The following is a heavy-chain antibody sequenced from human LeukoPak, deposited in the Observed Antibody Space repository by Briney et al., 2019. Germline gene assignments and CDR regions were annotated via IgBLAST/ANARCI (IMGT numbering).Heavy chain of an antibody. CDR3: ARYSSSSNWFDP. J-gene: IGHJ5*02. D-gene: IGHD6-13*01. CDR2: ISYSGIT. CDR1: GGSISSDF. V-gene: IGHV4-59*08. Sequence: SETLSLTCTVSGGSISSDFWSWIRQPPGKGLEWIGYISYSGITNYNPSLKSRVTISVDTSKNQFSLKLSSVTAADTAVYYCARYSSSSNWFDPWGQGTLVTVSS.